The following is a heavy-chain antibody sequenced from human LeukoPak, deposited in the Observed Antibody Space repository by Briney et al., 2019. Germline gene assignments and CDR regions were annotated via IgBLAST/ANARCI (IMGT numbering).Heavy chain of an antibody. V-gene: IGHV1-2*06. Sequence: ASVKVSCKASGYTFTGYYMHWVRQAPGQGLESMGRINPNSGGTNYAQKFQGRVTMTRDTSISTAYMELSRLRSDDTAVYYCARSLYYYDGSGYYETDYWGQGSPVTVSS. CDR2: INPNSGGT. J-gene: IGHJ4*02. CDR3: ARSLYYYDGSGYYETDY. CDR1: GYTFTGYY. D-gene: IGHD3-22*01.